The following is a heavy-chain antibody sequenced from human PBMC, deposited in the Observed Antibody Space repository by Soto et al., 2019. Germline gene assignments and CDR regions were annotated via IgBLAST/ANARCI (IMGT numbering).Heavy chain of an antibody. CDR3: ARDSIVVVVAATRAYYYYYGMDV. J-gene: IGHJ6*02. D-gene: IGHD2-15*01. Sequence: GGSLRLSCAASGFTFSSYGMHWVRQAPGKGLEWVAVIWYDGSNKYYADSVKGRFTISRDNSKNTLYLQMNSLRAEDTAVYYCARDSIVVVVAATRAYYYYYGMDVWGQGTTVTGS. CDR1: GFTFSSYG. V-gene: IGHV3-33*01. CDR2: IWYDGSNK.